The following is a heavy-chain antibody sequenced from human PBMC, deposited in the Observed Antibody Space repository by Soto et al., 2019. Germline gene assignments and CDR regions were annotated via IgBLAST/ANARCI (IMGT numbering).Heavy chain of an antibody. Sequence: QVQLVESGGGVVQPGRSLRLSCAASGFTFSSYAMHWVRQAPGKGLEWVAVISYDGSNKYYADSVKGRFTISRDNSKNTLYLQMNSLRAEDTAVYYCARDAIIVATITRHFDYWGQGTLVTVSS. J-gene: IGHJ4*02. CDR3: ARDAIIVATITRHFDY. CDR2: ISYDGSNK. V-gene: IGHV3-30-3*01. CDR1: GFTFSSYA. D-gene: IGHD5-12*01.